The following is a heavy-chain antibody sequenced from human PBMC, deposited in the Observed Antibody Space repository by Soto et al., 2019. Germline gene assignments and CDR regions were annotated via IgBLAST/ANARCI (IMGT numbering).Heavy chain of an antibody. D-gene: IGHD3-16*01. V-gene: IGHV1-69*02. CDR2: IIPILGIA. CDR3: ARVRGGDGSIDY. J-gene: IGHJ4*02. CDR1: GGTFSSYT. Sequence: QVQLVQSGAEVKKPGSSVKVSCKASGGTFSSYTISWVRQAPGQGLEWMGRIIPILGIANYAQKFQGRVTIPADKSTSTAYMELSSLRSEDTAVYYCARVRGGDGSIDYWGQGTLVTVSS.